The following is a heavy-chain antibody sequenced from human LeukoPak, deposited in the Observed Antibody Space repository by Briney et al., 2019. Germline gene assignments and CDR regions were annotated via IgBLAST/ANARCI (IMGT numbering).Heavy chain of an antibody. V-gene: IGHV3-23*01. CDR2: ISGTDGGT. Sequence: GGSLRLSCAASGFTFNNYAMSWVRQAPGKRLEWVSAISGTDGGTYHADSVKGRFTISRDNSKNTLYLQMNSLRAEDTAVYYCATADYVPAPYYYYGMDVWGQGTTVTVSS. CDR1: GFTFNNYA. D-gene: IGHD4-17*01. CDR3: ATADYVPAPYYYYGMDV. J-gene: IGHJ6*02.